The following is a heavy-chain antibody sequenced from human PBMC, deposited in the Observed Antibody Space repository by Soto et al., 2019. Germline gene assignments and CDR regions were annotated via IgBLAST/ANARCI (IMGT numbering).Heavy chain of an antibody. CDR3: ARGSLLDFWRVHYFDY. CDR1: GGSFRGYY. J-gene: IGHJ4*02. CDR2: INHSGST. Sequence: SETLYLTCAVYGGSFRGYYWSWIRQPPGKGLKRIGEINHSGSTNYNPSLKSRVTISVDTSKNQFSLKLSSVTAADTAVYYCARGSLLDFWRVHYFDYWGQGTLVTVSS. V-gene: IGHV4-34*01. D-gene: IGHD3-3*01.